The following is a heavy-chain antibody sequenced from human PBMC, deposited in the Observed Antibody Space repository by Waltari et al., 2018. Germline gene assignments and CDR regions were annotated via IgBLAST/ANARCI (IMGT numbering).Heavy chain of an antibody. D-gene: IGHD2-21*01. J-gene: IGHJ3*02. V-gene: IGHV4-59*11. CDR3: AIVRRYSDAFDI. CDR1: GGSISSHY. CDR2: IYYSGST. Sequence: QVQLQESGPGLVKTSETLSLTCTVSGGSISSHYWSWSRQPPGQGLDGIGYIYYSGSTNYNPSRKSRVTISVDTSKNQFSLKLSSVTAADTAVYYCAIVRRYSDAFDIWGQGTMVTVSS.